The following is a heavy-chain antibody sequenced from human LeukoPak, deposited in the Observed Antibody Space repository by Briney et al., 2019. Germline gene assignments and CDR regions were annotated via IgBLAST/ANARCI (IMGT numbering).Heavy chain of an antibody. D-gene: IGHD1-26*01. V-gene: IGHV4-59*08. Sequence: SETLSLTCTVSGGSISTYYWSWIRQPPGKGLEWIGNIYHGGTTYYNPSLKSRVTISVDTSKNQFSRKLNSVTAADTAVYYCARVWIASGSYYDDRGAFDYWGQGTLVTVSS. CDR2: IYHGGTT. J-gene: IGHJ4*02. CDR3: ARVWIASGSYYDDRGAFDY. CDR1: GGSISTYY.